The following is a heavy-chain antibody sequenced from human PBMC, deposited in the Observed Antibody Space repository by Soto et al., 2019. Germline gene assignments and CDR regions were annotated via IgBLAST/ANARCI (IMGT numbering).Heavy chain of an antibody. D-gene: IGHD3-22*01. CDR1: GSTFSSYA. CDR2: ISGSGGST. CDR3: AKDSLHYYDSSGYYYGNYGMDV. V-gene: IGHV3-23*01. J-gene: IGHJ6*02. Sequence: PGGSLRLSCAASGSTFSSYAMSWVRQAPGKGLEWVSAISGSGGSTYYADSVKGRFTISRDNSKNTLYLQMNSLRAEDTAVYYCAKDSLHYYDSSGYYYGNYGMDVWGQGTTVTVSS.